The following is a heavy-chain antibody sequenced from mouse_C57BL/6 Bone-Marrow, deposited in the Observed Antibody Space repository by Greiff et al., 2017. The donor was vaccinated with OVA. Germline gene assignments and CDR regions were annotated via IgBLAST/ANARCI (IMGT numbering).Heavy chain of an antibody. V-gene: IGHV2-2*01. CDR2: IWSGGST. J-gene: IGHJ3*01. CDR3: ASKLGRAWFAY. Sequence: QVQLKESGPGLVQPSQSLSITCTVSGFSLTSYGVHWVRQSPGQGLEWLGVIWSGGSTDYNAAFISSLSISKDNSKSQVFFKMNSLQADDTAIYYCASKLGRAWFAYWGQGTLVTVSA. D-gene: IGHD4-1*01. CDR1: GFSLTSYG.